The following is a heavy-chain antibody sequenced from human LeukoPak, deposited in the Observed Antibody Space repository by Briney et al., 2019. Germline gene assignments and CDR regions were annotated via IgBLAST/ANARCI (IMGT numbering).Heavy chain of an antibody. J-gene: IGHJ4*02. CDR1: GYTFTSYG. CDR3: ARGGSGSYEGYFDY. Sequence: SVKVSCKASGYTFTSYGISWVRQAPGQGLEWMGGIIPIFGTANYAQKFQGRVTITADESTSTAYMELSSLRSEDTAVYYCARGGSGSYEGYFDYWGQGTLVTVSS. V-gene: IGHV1-69*13. D-gene: IGHD1-26*01. CDR2: IIPIFGTA.